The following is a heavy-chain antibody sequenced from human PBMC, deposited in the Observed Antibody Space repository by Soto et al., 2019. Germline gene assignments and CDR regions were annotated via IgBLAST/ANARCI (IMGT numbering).Heavy chain of an antibody. CDR2: VNPILSMS. V-gene: IGHV1-69*04. CDR3: ATSYGSGYRAFDY. Sequence: QVQLVQSGAEVKRPGSSVKVSSKAFGDPFSFYSINWVRQAPGLGLEWMGRVNPILSMSNYAQRFQGRVTMTADKSTSTAYMELSGLRSEDTAMYYCATSYGSGYRAFDYWGQGALVTVSS. D-gene: IGHD3-10*01. J-gene: IGHJ4*02. CDR1: GDPFSFYS.